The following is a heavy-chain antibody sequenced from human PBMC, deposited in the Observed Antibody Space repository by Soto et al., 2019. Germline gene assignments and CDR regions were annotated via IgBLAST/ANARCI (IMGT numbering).Heavy chain of an antibody. CDR3: ARGWGSGVHLRGLEL. D-gene: IGHD3-3*01. V-gene: IGHV3-33*01. CDR2: IFYDGFNE. Sequence: QVQLVESGGGVVQPGTSLRLSCAASGFTFRQYGMHWVRQAPGKGLDWVAVIFYDGFNEYYADSVRGRFTISRDNSGNMVDLQMNSRRAEATAVYYWARGWGSGVHLRGLELWGQGTAVVVSS. J-gene: IGHJ3*01. CDR1: GFTFRQYG.